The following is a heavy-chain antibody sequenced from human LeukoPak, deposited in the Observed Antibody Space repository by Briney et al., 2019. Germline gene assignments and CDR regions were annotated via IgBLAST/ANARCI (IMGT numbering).Heavy chain of an antibody. CDR1: GGSISSYY. V-gene: IGHV4-59*01. J-gene: IGHJ3*02. Sequence: SETLSLTCIVSGGSISSYYWRWLRQPPGKGLEWIGYIYYSGITNYNPSLKSRVTISVDTSENQFSLTLSSVTAADTAVYYCAGHASGSYLGAFDIWGQGTMVTVSS. D-gene: IGHD3-10*01. CDR2: IYYSGIT. CDR3: AGHASGSYLGAFDI.